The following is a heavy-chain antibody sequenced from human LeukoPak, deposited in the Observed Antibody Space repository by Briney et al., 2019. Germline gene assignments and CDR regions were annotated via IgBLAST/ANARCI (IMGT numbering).Heavy chain of an antibody. D-gene: IGHD2-15*01. J-gene: IGHJ3*02. CDR2: VDPEDGET. CDR1: GYTFTDYY. Sequence: WATVKISCKASGYTFTDYYMHWVQQAPGKGLEWMGRVDPEDGETIYAEKFQGRVTITADTSTDTAYMELSSLRSEDTAVYYCATYPPTARNRMGYLEAFDIWGQGTMVTVSS. CDR3: ATYPPTARNRMGYLEAFDI. V-gene: IGHV1-69-2*01.